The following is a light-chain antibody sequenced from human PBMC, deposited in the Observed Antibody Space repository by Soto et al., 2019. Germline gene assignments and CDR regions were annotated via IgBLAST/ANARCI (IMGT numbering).Light chain of an antibody. V-gene: IGKV1-12*01. CDR2: ATS. CDR3: QQFSSWLLT. Sequence: DIQMTQSPSTLSASVGDGVTITCRASQGISSWLAWYQQKPGKAPRLLIYATSTLQSGIPSRFSGSGSGTDFTLTISSLQPEDFAVYYCQQFSSWLLTFGRGTKVDIK. J-gene: IGKJ1*01. CDR1: QGISSW.